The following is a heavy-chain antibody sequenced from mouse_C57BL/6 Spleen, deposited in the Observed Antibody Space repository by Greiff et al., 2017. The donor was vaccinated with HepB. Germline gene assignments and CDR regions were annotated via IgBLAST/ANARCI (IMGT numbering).Heavy chain of an antibody. CDR3: ARRAGLDY. CDR1: GFTFSDYG. J-gene: IGHJ2*01. Sequence: EVQLVESGGGLVKPGGSLKLSCAASGFTFSDYGMHWVRQAPEKGLEWVAYISSGSSTIYYADTVKGRFTISRDNAKNTLFLQMTSLRSDDTAMYYCARRAGLDYWGQGTPLTVSS. CDR2: ISSGSSTI. D-gene: IGHD3-3*01. V-gene: IGHV5-17*01.